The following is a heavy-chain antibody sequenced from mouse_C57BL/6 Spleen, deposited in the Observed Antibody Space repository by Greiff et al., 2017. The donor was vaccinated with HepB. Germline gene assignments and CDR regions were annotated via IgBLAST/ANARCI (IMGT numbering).Heavy chain of an antibody. V-gene: IGHV1-5*01. D-gene: IGHD2-5*01. CDR1: GYTFTSYW. CDR3: TNSNYRYYAMDY. J-gene: IGHJ4*01. Sequence: EVQLQQSGTVLARPGASVKMSCKTSGYTFTSYWMHWVKQRPGQGLEWIGAIYPGNSDTSYNQKFKGKAKLTAVTSASTAYMELSSLTNEDSAVYYCTNSNYRYYAMDYWGQGTSVTVSS. CDR2: IYPGNSDT.